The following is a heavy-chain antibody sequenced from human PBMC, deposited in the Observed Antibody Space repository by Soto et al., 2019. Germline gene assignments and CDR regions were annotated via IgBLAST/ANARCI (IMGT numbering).Heavy chain of an antibody. CDR3: AKDYKGGRLLSSLVVVPNWFDP. Sequence: GGSLRLSCAASGFTFSSYAMHWVRQAPGKGLKWVAVLSSDGRNQYYADSVKVRFTISRDNSKNTLYLQMNSLRAEDTAVYYCAKDYKGGRLLSSLVVVPNWFDPWGQGTLVTVSS. CDR1: GFTFSSYA. D-gene: IGHD2-2*01. J-gene: IGHJ5*02. V-gene: IGHV3-30*18. CDR2: LSSDGRNQ.